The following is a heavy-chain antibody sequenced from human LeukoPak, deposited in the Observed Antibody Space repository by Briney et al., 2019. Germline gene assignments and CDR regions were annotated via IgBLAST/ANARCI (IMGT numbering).Heavy chain of an antibody. CDR3: APIAAAGDFDY. V-gene: IGHV4-39*01. D-gene: IGHD6-13*01. Sequence: PSETLSLTCTVSGGSISSSSYYWGWIRQPPGKGLEWIGSIYYSGSTYYNPSLKSRVTISVDASKNQFSLKLSSVTAADTAVYYCAPIAAAGDFDYWGQGTLVTVSS. CDR2: IYYSGST. CDR1: GGSISSSSYY. J-gene: IGHJ4*02.